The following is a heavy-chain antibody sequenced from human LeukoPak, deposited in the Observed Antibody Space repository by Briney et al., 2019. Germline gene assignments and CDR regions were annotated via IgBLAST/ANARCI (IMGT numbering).Heavy chain of an antibody. CDR2: INHSGST. V-gene: IGHV4-34*01. J-gene: IGHJ5*02. CDR1: GGSFSGYY. CDR3: ARGQGYGDYGGQWFDP. Sequence: SETLSLTCAVYGGSFSGYYWSWIRQPPGKGLEWIGEINHSGSTNYNPSLKSRVTISVDTSKNQFSLKLRSVTAADTAVYYCARGQGYGDYGGQWFDPWGQGTLVTVSS. D-gene: IGHD4-17*01.